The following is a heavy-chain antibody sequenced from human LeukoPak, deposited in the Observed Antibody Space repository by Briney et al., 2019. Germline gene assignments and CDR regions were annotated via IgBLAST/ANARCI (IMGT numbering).Heavy chain of an antibody. V-gene: IGHV4-34*01. CDR2: INHSGST. J-gene: IGHJ5*02. CDR1: GGSFSGYY. Sequence: SETLSLTCAVYGGSFSGYYWSWIRQPPGKGLEWIGEINHSGSTNYNPSLKSRVTISVDTSKNQFSLKLSSVTAADTAVYYCARGATYYDFWSGYYRSWDWIDPWGQGTLVTVSS. D-gene: IGHD3-3*01. CDR3: ARGATYYDFWSGYYRSWDWIDP.